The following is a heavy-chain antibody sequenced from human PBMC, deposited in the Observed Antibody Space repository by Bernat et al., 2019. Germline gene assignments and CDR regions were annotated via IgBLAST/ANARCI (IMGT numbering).Heavy chain of an antibody. CDR1: GFTFSSYG. CDR3: AKALYSSSWYFAGGFDY. D-gene: IGHD6-13*01. Sequence: QVQLVESGGGVAQPGRSLRLSCAASGFTFSSYGMHWVRQAPGKGLEWAAIISYDGSNKYYADSVKGRLTISRDNSKNTLYLQMNSLRAEDTAVYYCAKALYSSSWYFAGGFDYWGQGALVTVSS. V-gene: IGHV3-30*18. CDR2: ISYDGSNK. J-gene: IGHJ4*02.